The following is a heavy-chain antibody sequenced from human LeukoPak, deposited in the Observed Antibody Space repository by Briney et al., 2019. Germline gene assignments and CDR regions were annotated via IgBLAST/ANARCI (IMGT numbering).Heavy chain of an antibody. CDR1: GFTFSTYA. CDR3: AKGSLASCRGVSCYSPDY. V-gene: IGHV3-23*01. J-gene: IGHJ4*02. D-gene: IGHD2-15*01. Sequence: GGSLSLSCAASGFTFSTYAMSWVRQSPGKGLEWVSAISGSDAGTYYADSVKGRFTISRDNSKNTLYLQMNSLRAEDTATYYCAKGSLASCRGVSCYSPDYWGQGSLVTVSS. CDR2: ISGSDAGT.